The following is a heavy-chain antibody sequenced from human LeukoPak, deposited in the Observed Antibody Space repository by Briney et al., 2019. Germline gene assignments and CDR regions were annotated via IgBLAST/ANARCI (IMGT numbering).Heavy chain of an antibody. CDR2: ISWNSGSI. D-gene: IGHD3-22*01. Sequence: GGSLRLSCAASGFTFDDYAMHWVRQAPGKGLEWVSGISWNSGSIGYADSVKGRFTISRDNAKNSLYLQMNSLRAEDTALYYCAKDVSSSSGYYPVYFDYWGQGTLVTVSS. CDR1: GFTFDDYA. J-gene: IGHJ4*02. CDR3: AKDVSSSSGYYPVYFDY. V-gene: IGHV3-9*01.